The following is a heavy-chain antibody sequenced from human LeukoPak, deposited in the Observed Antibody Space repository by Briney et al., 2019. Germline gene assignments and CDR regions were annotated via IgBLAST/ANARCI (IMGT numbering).Heavy chain of an antibody. CDR3: ARALIVTPASCYMDV. V-gene: IGHV4-34*01. CDR2: FNESGAT. D-gene: IGHD3-22*01. CDR1: GGSFSGYY. Sequence: KASETLFLTCAVFGGSFSGYYWTWIRQAPGKGLEWIGEFNESGATKYNPSLKSRVTISVDTSKNQFSLNVKSVTAADTAVYYCARALIVTPASCYMDVWGKGTTVTVSS. J-gene: IGHJ6*03.